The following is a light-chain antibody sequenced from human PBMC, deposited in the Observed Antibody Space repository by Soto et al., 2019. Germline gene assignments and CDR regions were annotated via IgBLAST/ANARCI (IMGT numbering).Light chain of an antibody. V-gene: IGKV3-20*01. CDR1: QNISSNY. CDR2: GAS. CDR3: QQYGTSPFT. Sequence: EIVLTQSPGTLSLSAGERATLSCRAGQNISSNYLAWYQQKPGQAPRLLIYGASSRATDIPGRFSGGGSGTGFTLTVNRLEPEDFAVYYCQQYGTSPFTFGPGTRVDIK. J-gene: IGKJ3*01.